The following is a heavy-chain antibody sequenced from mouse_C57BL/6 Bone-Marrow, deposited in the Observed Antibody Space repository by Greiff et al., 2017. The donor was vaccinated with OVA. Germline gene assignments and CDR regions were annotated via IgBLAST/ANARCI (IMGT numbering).Heavy chain of an antibody. CDR2: IDPETGGT. CDR3: TRAYYGSSYFDY. V-gene: IGHV1-15*01. Sequence: VQLQQSGAELVRPGASVTLSCKASGYTFTDYEMHWVKQTPVHGLEWIGAIDPETGGTAYNQKFKGKAILTADKSSSTAYMELRSLTSEDSAVYYCTRAYYGSSYFDYWGQGTTLTVSS. D-gene: IGHD1-1*01. J-gene: IGHJ2*01. CDR1: GYTFTDYE.